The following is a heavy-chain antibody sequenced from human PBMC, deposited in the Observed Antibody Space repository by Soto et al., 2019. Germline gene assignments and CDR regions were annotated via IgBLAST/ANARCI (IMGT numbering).Heavy chain of an antibody. CDR3: ARVNYYDSSGYWYAFDI. Sequence: GGSLRLSCAASGFTFSSYAMHWVRQAPGKGLEWVAVISYDGSNKYYADSVKGRFTISRDNSKNTLYLQMNSLRAEDTAVYYCARVNYYDSSGYWYAFDIWGQGTMVTVSS. J-gene: IGHJ3*02. V-gene: IGHV3-30-3*01. CDR1: GFTFSSYA. D-gene: IGHD3-22*01. CDR2: ISYDGSNK.